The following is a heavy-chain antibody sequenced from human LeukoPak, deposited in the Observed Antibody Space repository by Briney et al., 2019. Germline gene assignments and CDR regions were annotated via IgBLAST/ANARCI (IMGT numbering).Heavy chain of an antibody. CDR2: IYSSGST. D-gene: IGHD5-24*01. V-gene: IGHV4-4*09. J-gene: IGHJ4*02. CDR3: ARVRRDGYIQLDY. Sequence: SETLSLTCTVSGGSISSYYWSWIRQPPGKGLEWIGYIYSSGSTNYNPSLKSRVTISVDTSKNQFSLKLSSVTAADTAVYYCARVRRDGYIQLDYWGQGTLVTVSS. CDR1: GGSISSYY.